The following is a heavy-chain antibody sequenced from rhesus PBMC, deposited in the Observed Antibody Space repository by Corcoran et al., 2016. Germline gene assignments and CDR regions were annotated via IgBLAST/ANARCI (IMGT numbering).Heavy chain of an antibody. CDR1: GFTFSSYG. D-gene: IGHD4-23*01. CDR3: AKPTQRYSNYVDYFDY. V-gene: IGHV3S5*01. J-gene: IGHJ4*01. CDR2: ISYTGGST. Sequence: EVQLVETGGGLVQPGGSLRLSCAASGFTFSSYGMSWVRQAPGKGLGWVSGISYTGGSTYDANSMKGRFTISRKNSKNTLSLQMNSLRAEDTAVYYCAKPTQRYSNYVDYFDYWGQGVLVTVSS.